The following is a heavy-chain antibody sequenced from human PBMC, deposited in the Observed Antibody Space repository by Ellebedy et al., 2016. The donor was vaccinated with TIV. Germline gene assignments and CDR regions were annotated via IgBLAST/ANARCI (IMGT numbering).Heavy chain of an antibody. J-gene: IGHJ3*02. V-gene: IGHV1-18*04. Sequence: AASVKVSCNSSFYTFSPYGITWLRQAPGQGLDWMGWISAYSGNTNYTQRLRGRVTMTRDTSTRTAYMELRSLTSDKTAVYYCARDGGDMWGQGTMVIVSP. CDR2: ISAYSGNT. CDR3: ARDGGDM. CDR1: FYTFSPYG. D-gene: IGHD3-16*01.